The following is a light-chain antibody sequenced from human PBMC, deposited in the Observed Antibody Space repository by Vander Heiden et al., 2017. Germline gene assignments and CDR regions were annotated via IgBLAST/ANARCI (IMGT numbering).Light chain of an antibody. Sequence: QSVLTQPPSASATPGQRVTISCSRSSSNIGSRTVNWYQHLPRTAPKHLIYSNNQRPSGVPDPNSASKSGTSASLAVSELQYEDEADYYCSAWDSSLNAWVFGGGTKLTVL. J-gene: IGLJ3*02. CDR3: SAWDSSLNAWV. V-gene: IGLV1-44*01. CDR1: SSNIGSRT. CDR2: SNN.